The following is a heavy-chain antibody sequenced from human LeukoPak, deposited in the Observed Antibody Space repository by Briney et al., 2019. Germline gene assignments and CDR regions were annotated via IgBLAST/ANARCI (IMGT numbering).Heavy chain of an antibody. J-gene: IGHJ4*02. Sequence: PGRSLRLSCAASGFTFSSYGMHWVRQAPGKGLEWVSIVSGSGGITNSADSVKGRFTISRDNSKNTVYLEMNSLRAEDTAVYYCATEGFDNWGQGTLVSVSS. D-gene: IGHD1-14*01. CDR1: GFTFSSYG. CDR2: VSGSGGIT. V-gene: IGHV3-23*01. CDR3: ATEGFDN.